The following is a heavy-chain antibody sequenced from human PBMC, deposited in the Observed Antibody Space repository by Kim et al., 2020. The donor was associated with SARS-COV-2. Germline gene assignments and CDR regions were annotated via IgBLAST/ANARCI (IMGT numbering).Heavy chain of an antibody. CDR3: ATVVWGVVIVY. CDR2: FVPDDGKT. D-gene: IGHD3-10*01. V-gene: IGHV1-24*01. Sequence: ASVKVSCKASGYTLTRLSMSWVRQAPGKGLEWMGGFVPDDGKTIYAQKFQGRVTMTADTSTDTAYMELSSLRSEDTAVYYCATVVWGVVIVYWGQGTLVTVSS. J-gene: IGHJ4*02. CDR1: GYTLTRLS.